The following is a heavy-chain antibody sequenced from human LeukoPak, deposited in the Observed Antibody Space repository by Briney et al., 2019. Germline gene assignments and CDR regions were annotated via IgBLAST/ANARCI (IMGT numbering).Heavy chain of an antibody. D-gene: IGHD3-9*01. Sequence: ASVKVSCKASGYTFTSYGISWVRQAPGQGLEWMGWINAGNGNTKYSQKFQGRVTITRDTSASTAYMELSSLRSEDTAVYYCARAERHPPILTEPWGQGTLVTVSS. CDR3: ARAERHPPILTEP. V-gene: IGHV1-3*01. J-gene: IGHJ5*02. CDR2: INAGNGNT. CDR1: GYTFTSYG.